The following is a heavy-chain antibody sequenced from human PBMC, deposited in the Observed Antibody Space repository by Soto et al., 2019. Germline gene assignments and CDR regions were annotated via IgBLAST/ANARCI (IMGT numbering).Heavy chain of an antibody. V-gene: IGHV3-23*01. CDR2: ISASGGST. Sequence: PGGSLRLSCAASGFSLSTYAMAWVRQAPGKGLEWVSGISASGGSTPYADSVRGRFTIYRDNSKKTLHFQMNSLRVEDTAVYYCAKERLSGEYSYGWGDFDYWGQGALVTVSS. CDR1: GFSLSTYA. D-gene: IGHD5-18*01. CDR3: AKERLSGEYSYGWGDFDY. J-gene: IGHJ4*02.